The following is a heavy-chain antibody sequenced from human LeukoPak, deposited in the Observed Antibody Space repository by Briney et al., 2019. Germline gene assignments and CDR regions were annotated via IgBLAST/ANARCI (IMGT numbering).Heavy chain of an antibody. Sequence: ASETLSLTCTVSGGSISSTSYYWGWIRQPPGKGLEWIASIYYSGNTYYNPSLESRVTISVHTSENQFSLRLRSVTAADTAVYHCSRSRRDGYHDYFGMDVWGLGTTVTVSS. CDR3: SRSRRDGYHDYFGMDV. J-gene: IGHJ6*02. V-gene: IGHV4-39*01. D-gene: IGHD5-24*01. CDR1: GGSISSTSYY. CDR2: IYYSGNT.